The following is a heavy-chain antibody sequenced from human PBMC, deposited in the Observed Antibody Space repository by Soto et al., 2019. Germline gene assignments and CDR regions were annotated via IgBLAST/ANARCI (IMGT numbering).Heavy chain of an antibody. CDR2: IYYSGST. Sequence: PSETLSLTCTVSGGSISSYYWSWIRQPPGKGLEWIGYIYYSGSTNYNPSLKSRVTISVDTSKNQFSLKLSSVTAADTAVYYCARQRGMEAFEIWGQGTMVTISS. J-gene: IGHJ3*02. V-gene: IGHV4-59*01. CDR1: GGSISSYY. D-gene: IGHD3-16*01. CDR3: ARQRGMEAFEI.